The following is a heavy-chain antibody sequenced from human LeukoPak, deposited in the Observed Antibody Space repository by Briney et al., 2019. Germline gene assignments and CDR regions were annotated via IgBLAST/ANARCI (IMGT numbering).Heavy chain of an antibody. V-gene: IGHV3-33*01. CDR3: ARDPCGGDCPLDY. CDR2: AWYDGSNK. CDR1: GFSVNNYG. D-gene: IGHD2-21*02. Sequence: PGRSLRLSCAASGFSVNNYGLHWVRQAPGRGLEWVALAWYDGSNKYYADSVEGRFTISRDNSKNTLYLQMNSLRAEDTAVYYCARDPCGGDCPLDYWGQGVLVTVSS. J-gene: IGHJ4*02.